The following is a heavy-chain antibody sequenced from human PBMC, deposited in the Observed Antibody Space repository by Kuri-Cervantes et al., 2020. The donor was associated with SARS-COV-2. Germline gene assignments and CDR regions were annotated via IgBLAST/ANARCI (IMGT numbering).Heavy chain of an antibody. CDR1: GFTFSSYT. V-gene: IGHV3-21*01. CDR2: ISSSSSYI. CDR3: ARGLWFG. D-gene: IGHD3-10*01. Sequence: GESLKISCAASGFTFSSYTMNWVRQAPGKGLEWVSSISSSSSYIYYADSVKGRFTISRDNAKNSLYLQMNSLRSEDTAVYYCARGLWFGGGQGTLVTVSS. J-gene: IGHJ1*01.